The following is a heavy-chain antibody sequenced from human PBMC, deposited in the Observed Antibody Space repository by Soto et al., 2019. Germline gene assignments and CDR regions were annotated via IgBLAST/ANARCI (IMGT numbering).Heavy chain of an antibody. CDR1: GFSLRTIGLV. CDR2: IYWNDDK. CDR3: AKSGSSGWYGWFDP. J-gene: IGHJ5*02. D-gene: IGHD6-19*01. V-gene: IGHV2-5*01. Sequence: SGPTLVHPTQTLTLPCSFSGFSLRTIGLVVGWIRQPPGKALEWLGFIYWNDDKRYSPSLKSRLTITKDTSKNQVVLTMTNMDPVDTATYYCAKSGSSGWYGWFDPWGQGTLVTVSS.